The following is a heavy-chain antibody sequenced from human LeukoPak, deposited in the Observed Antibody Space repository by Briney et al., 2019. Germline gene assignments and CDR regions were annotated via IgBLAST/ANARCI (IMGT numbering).Heavy chain of an antibody. Sequence: SVKVSCKASGGTFSSYAISWVRQAPGQGLEWMGGIIPIFGTANYAQKFQGRVTITADESTSTAYMELSSLRSEDTAVYYCASVPDSGSYYRYYYYYMDVWGKGTTVTVSS. V-gene: IGHV1-69*13. CDR1: GGTFSSYA. J-gene: IGHJ6*03. D-gene: IGHD1-26*01. CDR2: IIPIFGTA. CDR3: ASVPDSGSYYRYYYYYMDV.